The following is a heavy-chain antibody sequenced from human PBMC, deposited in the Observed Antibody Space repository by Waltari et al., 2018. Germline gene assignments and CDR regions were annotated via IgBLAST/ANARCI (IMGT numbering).Heavy chain of an antibody. CDR3: AREGVYDSSGFGGY. D-gene: IGHD3-22*01. V-gene: IGHV4-38-2*02. Sequence: QVQLQESGPGLVKPSETLSLTCAVSGYSISSGYYWGWLRQPPGKGLEWIGSIYHSGSTYYNPSLKSRVTISVDTSKNQFSLKLSSVTAADTAVYYCAREGVYDSSGFGGYWGQGTLVTVSS. CDR2: IYHSGST. CDR1: GYSISSGYY. J-gene: IGHJ4*02.